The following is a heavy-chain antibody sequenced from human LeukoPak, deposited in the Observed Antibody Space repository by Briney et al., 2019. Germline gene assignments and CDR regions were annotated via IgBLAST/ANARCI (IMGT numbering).Heavy chain of an antibody. Sequence: GGSLRLSCAASGFTFSSYAMSWVRQAPGKGLEWVSYISSSGSTIYYADSVKGRFTISRDNAKNSLYLQMNSLRAEDTAVYYCARDLAFYDFWSGYYRGGWFDPWGQGTLVTVSS. D-gene: IGHD3-3*01. J-gene: IGHJ5*02. V-gene: IGHV3-48*04. CDR3: ARDLAFYDFWSGYYRGGWFDP. CDR2: ISSSGSTI. CDR1: GFTFSSYA.